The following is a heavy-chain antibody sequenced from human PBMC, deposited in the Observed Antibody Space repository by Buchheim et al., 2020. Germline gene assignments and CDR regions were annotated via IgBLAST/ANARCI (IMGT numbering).Heavy chain of an antibody. V-gene: IGHV4-34*01. D-gene: IGHD3-22*01. CDR3: ARGTMIVVVGGYWYFDL. CDR1: GGSFSGYY. CDR2: INHSGST. J-gene: IGHJ2*01. Sequence: QVQLQQWGAGLLKPSETLSLTCAVYGGSFSGYYWSWIRQPPGKGLEWIGEINHSGSTNYNPSLKSRVTISVDTSKNQFSLKLSSVTAADTAVYYCARGTMIVVVGGYWYFDLRGRGTL.